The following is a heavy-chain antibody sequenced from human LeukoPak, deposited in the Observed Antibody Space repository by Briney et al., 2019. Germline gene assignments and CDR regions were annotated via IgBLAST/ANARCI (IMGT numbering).Heavy chain of an antibody. CDR1: GYTFTGYY. Sequence: ASVTVSFTASGYTFTGYYMHWVRQAPGQGLEWMGRINPNNVATNYAQKLQGRVTITGDTSISTAYMELSSLRSDDTAVYYCTRESGSYHGNDYWGQGTLVTVSS. CDR2: INPNNVAT. V-gene: IGHV1-2*06. J-gene: IGHJ4*02. D-gene: IGHD1-26*01. CDR3: TRESGSYHGNDY.